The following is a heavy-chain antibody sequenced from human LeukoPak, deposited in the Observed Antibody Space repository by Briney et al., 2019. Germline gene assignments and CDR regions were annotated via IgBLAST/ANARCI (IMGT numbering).Heavy chain of an antibody. CDR1: GFIFSNYW. Sequence: PGGSLRLSCVASGFIFSNYWMGWVRQAPGKGLEWVANIKQDGSEKYYVDSVKGRFTISRDNAKNSLYLQMNSLRAEDTAVYYCARDVGEQWLGDAFDIWGQGTMVTVSS. CDR2: IKQDGSEK. CDR3: ARDVGEQWLGDAFDI. V-gene: IGHV3-7*01. J-gene: IGHJ3*02. D-gene: IGHD6-19*01.